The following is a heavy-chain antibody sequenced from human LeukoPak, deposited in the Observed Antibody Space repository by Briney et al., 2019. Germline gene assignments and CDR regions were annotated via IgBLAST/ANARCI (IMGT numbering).Heavy chain of an antibody. CDR2: INPGDSDT. J-gene: IGHJ3*01. CDR3: ARRLVNYAFDV. V-gene: IGHV5-51*01. D-gene: IGHD1-7*01. CDR1: GYRITTYW. Sequence: GESLKISCKGSGYRITTYWIGWVRQMPGKGLEWMGIINPGDSDTRYSPSFQGQVTISADKSISAAYLQWNSLKASDTAMYYCARRLVNYAFDVWGQGAMVTVSS.